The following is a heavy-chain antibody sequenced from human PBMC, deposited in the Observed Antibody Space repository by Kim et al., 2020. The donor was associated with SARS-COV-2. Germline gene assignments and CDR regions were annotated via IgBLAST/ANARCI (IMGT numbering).Heavy chain of an antibody. CDR1: GFTFSSYA. J-gene: IGHJ4*02. CDR2: ISYDGSNK. Sequence: GGSLRLSCAASGFTFSSYAMHWVRQAPGKGLEWVAVISYDGSNKYYADSVKGRFTISRDNSKNTLYLQMNSLRVEDTAVYYCARGRGGSYLSAFDYWVQG. V-gene: IGHV3-30*04. CDR3: ARGRGGSYLSAFDY. D-gene: IGHD1-26*01.